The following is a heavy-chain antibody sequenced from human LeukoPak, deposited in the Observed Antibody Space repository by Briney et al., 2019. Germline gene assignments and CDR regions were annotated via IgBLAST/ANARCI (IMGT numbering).Heavy chain of an antibody. Sequence: GGSLRLSCAASGFTFSSYGMHWVRQAPGKGLEWVAFIRYDGSNTYYADSVKGRFTISRDNSKSTLYLQMNSLRAEDTAVYYCAKDPTLLWFGELSYFDYWGQGTLVTVSS. CDR2: IRYDGSNT. V-gene: IGHV3-30*02. D-gene: IGHD3-10*01. CDR1: GFTFSSYG. CDR3: AKDPTLLWFGELSYFDY. J-gene: IGHJ4*02.